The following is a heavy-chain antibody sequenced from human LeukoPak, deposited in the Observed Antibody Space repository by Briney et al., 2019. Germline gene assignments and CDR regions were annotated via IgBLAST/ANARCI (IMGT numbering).Heavy chain of an antibody. Sequence: PGGSLRLSCAASGFTFSSYGMHWVRQAPVKGLEWVAFIRYDGSNKYYADSVKGRFTISRDNSKNTLYLQMNSLRAEDTAVYYCCARYYYYYYMDVWGKGTTVTISS. J-gene: IGHJ6*03. V-gene: IGHV3-30*02. CDR1: GFTFSSYG. CDR2: IRYDGSNK. CDR3: CARYYYYYYMDV.